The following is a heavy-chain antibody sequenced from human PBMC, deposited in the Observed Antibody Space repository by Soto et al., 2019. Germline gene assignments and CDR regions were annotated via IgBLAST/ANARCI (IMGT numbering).Heavy chain of an antibody. J-gene: IGHJ4*02. Sequence: QVQLQESGPGLVKPSQTLSLTCNVSGESISSGGYYWGWIRHHPRKGLEWIGYIYDSESAYYNPSLKSRVTISMDTSKNHSARRLSSVTDADTAVYYCARASSSSSAADYWGQRTLVTVSS. CDR2: IYDSESA. D-gene: IGHD6-6*01. CDR1: GESISSGGYY. CDR3: ARASSSSSAADY. V-gene: IGHV4-31*03.